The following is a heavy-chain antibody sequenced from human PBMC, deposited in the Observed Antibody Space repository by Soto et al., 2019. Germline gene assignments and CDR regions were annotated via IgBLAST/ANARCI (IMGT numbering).Heavy chain of an antibody. CDR1: GGSISSSSYY. J-gene: IGHJ5*02. CDR3: ARRSYDFSSGYYTDNWFDP. V-gene: IGHV4-39*01. Sequence: SETLSLTCTVSGGSISSSSYYWGWIRQPPGKGLEWIGSIYYSGSTYYNPSLKSRVTISVDTSKNQFSLKLSSVTAADTAVYYCARRSYDFSSGYYTDNWFDPWGQGTLVTVSS. CDR2: IYYSGST. D-gene: IGHD3-3*01.